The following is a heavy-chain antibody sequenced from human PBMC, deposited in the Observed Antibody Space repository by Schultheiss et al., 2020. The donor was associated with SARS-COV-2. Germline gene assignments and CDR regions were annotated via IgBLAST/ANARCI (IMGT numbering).Heavy chain of an antibody. CDR3: AHARGSRRTFDY. CDR1: GFSLSTSGVG. J-gene: IGHJ4*02. D-gene: IGHD1-14*01. CDR2: IYWNDDK. Sequence: SGPTLVKPTQTLTLTCTFSGFSLSTSGVGVGWIRQPPGKALEWLALIYWNDDKRYSPSLKSRLTITKDTSKNQVVLTMTNMDPVDTATYYCAHARGSRRTFDYWGQGTLVTVAS. V-gene: IGHV2-5*01.